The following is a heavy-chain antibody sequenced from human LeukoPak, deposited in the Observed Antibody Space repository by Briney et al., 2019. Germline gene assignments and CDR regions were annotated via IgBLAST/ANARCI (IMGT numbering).Heavy chain of an antibody. CDR3: ARDRDSSGSDAFDI. J-gene: IGHJ3*02. CDR2: INPNSGGT. CDR1: GYTFTGYY. V-gene: IGHV1-2*02. Sequence: ASVKVSCKASGYTFTGYYMHWVRQAPGQGLEWMGWINPNSGGTNYAQKFQGRVTMTRDTSISTAYMELSRLRSEDTAVYYCARDRDSSGSDAFDIWGQGTMVTVSS. D-gene: IGHD3-22*01.